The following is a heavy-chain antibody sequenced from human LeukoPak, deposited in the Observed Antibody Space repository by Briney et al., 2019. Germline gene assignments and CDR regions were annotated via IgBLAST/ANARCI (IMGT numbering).Heavy chain of an antibody. CDR2: ISSGTSYI. D-gene: IGHD1-26*01. J-gene: IGHJ3*02. CDR3: ARDPTSSWESAFDI. CDR1: GVTFYTVT. Sequence: GGTPRLSSAASGVTFYTVTINWVRQAPGERLEWVSSISSGTSYIYYADSVKGPFTISRDNAKNSLYLQMNSLRAEDTAVYYCARDPTSSWESAFDIWGQGTMVTVSS. V-gene: IGHV3-21*01.